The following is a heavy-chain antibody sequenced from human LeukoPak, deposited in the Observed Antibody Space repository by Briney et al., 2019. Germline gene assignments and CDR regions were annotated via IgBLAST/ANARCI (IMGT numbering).Heavy chain of an antibody. V-gene: IGHV3-11*06. CDR2: ISSSSSYT. J-gene: IGHJ4*02. CDR1: GFTFSDYY. CDR3: ARDRWYGDYSGKYYFDY. Sequence: GGSLRLSCAASGFTFSDYYMSWIRQAPGKGLGWVSYISSSSSYTNYADSVKGRFTISRDSAKNSLYLQMNSLRAEDTAVYYCARDRWYGDYSGKYYFDYWGQGTLVTVSS. D-gene: IGHD4-17*01.